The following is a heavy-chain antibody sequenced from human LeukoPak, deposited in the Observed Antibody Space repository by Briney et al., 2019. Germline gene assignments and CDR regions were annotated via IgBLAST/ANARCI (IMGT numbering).Heavy chain of an antibody. Sequence: GGSLRLSCAASGFTFSVSVMNRVRQAPGKGLEWVSRVSSSGSNTYYAESVKGRFTVSRDNHKNTVHLQMNSLRVEDTAMYYCPKEGGYASSWIWGQGILVTVSS. CDR3: PKEGGYASSWI. V-gene: IGHV3-23*05. J-gene: IGHJ4*02. CDR2: VSSSGSNT. D-gene: IGHD6-13*01. CDR1: GFTFSVSV.